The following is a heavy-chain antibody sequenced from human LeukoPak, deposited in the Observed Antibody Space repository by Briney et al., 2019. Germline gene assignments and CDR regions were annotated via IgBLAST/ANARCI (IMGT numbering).Heavy chain of an antibody. CDR1: GYTFTSYE. D-gene: IGHD6-13*01. Sequence: ASVKVSCKASGYTFTSYEIHWVRQATGQGLEWMGWMNPASGKTGYAQEFQGRLTITRNTSISTAYMELSSLRSEDTAVYYCARSDTTVAAAAYYFDYWGQGTLVTVSS. V-gene: IGHV1-8*03. CDR3: ARSDTTVAAAAYYFDY. CDR2: MNPASGKT. J-gene: IGHJ4*02.